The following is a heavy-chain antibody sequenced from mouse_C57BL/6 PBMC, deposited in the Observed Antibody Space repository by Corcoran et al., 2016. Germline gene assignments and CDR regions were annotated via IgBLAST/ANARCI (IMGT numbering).Heavy chain of an antibody. CDR1: GYTFTSYW. J-gene: IGHJ1*03. D-gene: IGHD1-1*01. CDR2: IYPGSGST. V-gene: IGHV1-55*01. Sequence: QDQLQQHGAALVKPGASVKMSCKASGYTFTSYWITWVKQRPGQGLVWIGDIYPGSGSTNYNEKFKSKATLTVETSSSTAYMQLSSRTSEDSAVYYCARELRKGYFDVWGTGTTVTVSS. CDR3: ARELRKGYFDV.